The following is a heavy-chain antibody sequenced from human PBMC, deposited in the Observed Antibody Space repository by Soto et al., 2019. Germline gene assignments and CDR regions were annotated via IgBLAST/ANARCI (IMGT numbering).Heavy chain of an antibody. V-gene: IGHV4-59*01. CDR3: SSVSSGWLDY. CDR1: GGSISSYY. Sequence: QVQLQESGPGLVEPSETLSLTCTVSGGSISSYYWSWIRQPPGKGLERIGYIYYSGSTNYNPSLKSRVTISVDTSKNQFSLKLSSVTAADAAVYYCSSVSSGWLDYWGQGTLVTVAS. D-gene: IGHD6-19*01. J-gene: IGHJ4*02. CDR2: IYYSGST.